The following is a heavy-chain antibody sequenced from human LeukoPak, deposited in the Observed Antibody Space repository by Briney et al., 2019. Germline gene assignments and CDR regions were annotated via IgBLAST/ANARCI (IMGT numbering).Heavy chain of an antibody. CDR3: AKGGSSWSEIDY. J-gene: IGHJ4*02. CDR2: ISGSGGST. V-gene: IGHV3-23*01. Sequence: GGSLRLSCAASGFTFSSYAMSWVCQAPGKGLEWVSAISGSGGSTYYADSVKGRFTISRDNSKNTLYLQMNSLRADDTAVYYCAKGGSSWSEIDYWGQGTLVTVSS. D-gene: IGHD6-13*01. CDR1: GFTFSSYA.